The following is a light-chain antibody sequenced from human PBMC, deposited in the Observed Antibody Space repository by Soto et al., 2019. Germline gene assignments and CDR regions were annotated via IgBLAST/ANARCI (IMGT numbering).Light chain of an antibody. Sequence: EIVLTQSPATLSLSPGERATLSCRASQSVSSYLAWYQQKPGQAPRLLIYDAANRATGIPARFSGSGSGTDCTLTISSLEPEDFAVYYCQQRSNWPTSSQGTRQEIK. V-gene: IGKV3-11*01. CDR3: QQRSNWPT. CDR1: QSVSSY. J-gene: IGKJ5*01. CDR2: DAA.